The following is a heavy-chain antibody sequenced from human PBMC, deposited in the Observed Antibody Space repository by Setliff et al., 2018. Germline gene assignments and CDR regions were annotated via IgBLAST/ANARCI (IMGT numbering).Heavy chain of an antibody. Sequence: SETLSLTCSVSGASITSGGFYWTWIRKPAGKGLEWIGHISPSGSTTYNPSVKSRVTISGDTSKNQFSLKLTSVTAADTSIYYCARAYYYASGNSHNYYMDVWGKGTAVTASS. D-gene: IGHD3-10*01. CDR1: GASITSGGFY. CDR2: ISPSGST. V-gene: IGHV4-61*09. J-gene: IGHJ6*03. CDR3: ARAYYYASGNSHNYYMDV.